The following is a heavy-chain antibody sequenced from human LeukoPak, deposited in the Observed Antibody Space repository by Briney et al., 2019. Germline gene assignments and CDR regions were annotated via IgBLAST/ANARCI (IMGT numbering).Heavy chain of an antibody. J-gene: IGHJ6*03. CDR3: ARAPSITGYSSSWTRYYYYYYMDV. CDR1: GGSISGYY. V-gene: IGHV4-4*07. CDR2: IYSSGST. D-gene: IGHD6-13*01. Sequence: SETLSLTCTVSGGSISGYYWTWIRQSAGKGLEWIGRIYSSGSTNYNPSLKSRVTISVDTSKNQFSLKLSSVTAADTAVYYCARAPSITGYSSSWTRYYYYYYMDVWGKGTTVTISS.